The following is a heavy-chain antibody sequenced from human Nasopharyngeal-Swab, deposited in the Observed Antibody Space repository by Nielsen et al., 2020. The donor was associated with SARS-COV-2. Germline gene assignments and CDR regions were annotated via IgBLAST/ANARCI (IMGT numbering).Heavy chain of an antibody. CDR1: GYFFTDYY. CDR2: INPYSGDT. CDR3: VRDDGDVPGITGSEPPGGF. V-gene: IGHV1-2*06. Sequence: ASVKVSCKASGYFFTDYYMHWVRQAPGQGLEWMGRINPYSGDTKYAQNFQGRVTVTRDTSINTVYVELSSLTSDDTAVYYCVRDDGDVPGITGSEPPGGFWGQGTLVTVSS. D-gene: IGHD1-14*01. J-gene: IGHJ4*02.